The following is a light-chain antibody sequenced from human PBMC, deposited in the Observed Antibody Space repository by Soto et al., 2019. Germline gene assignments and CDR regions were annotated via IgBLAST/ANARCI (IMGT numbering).Light chain of an antibody. CDR1: TGAVTSRHY. Sequence: QAVVTQELSLTVSPGGAVTLTCGSSTGAVTSRHYPYWFQQKPGQAPRTLIYDTSNKHSWTPARFSGSLLGGKAALTLSGAQPEDEAEYHCLLSYSGARVVFGGGTKLTVL. V-gene: IGLV7-46*01. CDR3: LLSYSGARVV. J-gene: IGLJ2*01. CDR2: DTS.